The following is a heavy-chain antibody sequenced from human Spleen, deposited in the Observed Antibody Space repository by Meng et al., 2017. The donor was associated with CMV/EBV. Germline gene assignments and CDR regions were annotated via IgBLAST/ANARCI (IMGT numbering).Heavy chain of an antibody. D-gene: IGHD6-19*01. CDR3: AVIAVAGTGY. V-gene: IGHV4-38-2*02. J-gene: IGHJ4*02. Sequence: SETLSLTCTVSGCSISSGYYWGWIRQPPGKGLEWIGSIYYSGSTYYNPSLKSRVTISVDTSKNQFSLKLSSVTAADTAVYYCAVIAVAGTGYWGQGTLVTVSS. CDR2: IYYSGST. CDR1: GCSISSGYY.